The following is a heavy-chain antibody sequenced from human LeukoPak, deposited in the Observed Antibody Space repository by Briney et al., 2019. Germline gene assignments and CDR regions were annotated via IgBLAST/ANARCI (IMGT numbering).Heavy chain of an antibody. J-gene: IGHJ3*02. D-gene: IGHD2-15*01. Sequence: SETLSLTCTVSGGSISSGGYYWSWIRRHPGKGLEWIGYIYYSGSTYYNPSLKSRVTISVDTSKNQFSLKLSSVTAADTAVYYCARVEGWSEPPGPAFDIWGQGTMVTVSS. CDR2: IYYSGST. CDR3: ARVEGWSEPPGPAFDI. V-gene: IGHV4-31*03. CDR1: GGSISSGGYY.